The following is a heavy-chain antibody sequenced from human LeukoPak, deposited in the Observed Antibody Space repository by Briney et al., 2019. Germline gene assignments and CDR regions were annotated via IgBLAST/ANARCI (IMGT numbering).Heavy chain of an antibody. CDR3: AGGSGHFQDAFEI. J-gene: IGHJ3*02. CDR2: INHSGNT. CDR1: GGSFSGYY. Sequence: SGTLSLTCAVNGGSFSGYYWTWIRQPPGKGLEWIGEINHSGNTNYNSSLKSRVSISVDTSTSQFSLKLDSVTAADTALYYCAGGSGHFQDAFEIWGQGTMVTVSS. D-gene: IGHD2-15*01. V-gene: IGHV4-34*01.